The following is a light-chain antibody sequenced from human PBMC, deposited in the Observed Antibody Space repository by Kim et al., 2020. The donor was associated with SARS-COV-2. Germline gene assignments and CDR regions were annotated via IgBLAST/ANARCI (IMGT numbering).Light chain of an antibody. CDR1: SLRSYY. CDR3: NSRGSNDNVL. J-gene: IGLJ2*01. V-gene: IGLV3-19*01. Sequence: VDVGQTVRITCQGDSLRSYYATWYQQKPGQAPIVVIYGKNNRPSGIPDRFSGSSSGDTASLTITGTQAGDEADYYCNSRGSNDNVLFGGGTKLTVL. CDR2: GKN.